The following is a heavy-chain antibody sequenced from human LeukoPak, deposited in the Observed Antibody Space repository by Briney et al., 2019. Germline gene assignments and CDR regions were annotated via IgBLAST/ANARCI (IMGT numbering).Heavy chain of an antibody. J-gene: IGHJ6*02. V-gene: IGHV4-4*02. D-gene: IGHD5-12*01. Sequence: PSGTLSLTCAVSGGSISSSNWWSWVRQPPGKGLEWIGEIYHSGSTNYNPSLKSRVTISVDTSKNQFSLKLSSVTAADTAVYYCARARYSGYGMDVWGQGTTVTVSS. CDR1: GGSISSSNW. CDR2: IYHSGST. CDR3: ARARYSGYGMDV.